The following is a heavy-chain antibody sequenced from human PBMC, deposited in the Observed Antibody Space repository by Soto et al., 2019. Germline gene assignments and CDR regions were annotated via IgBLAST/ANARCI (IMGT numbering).Heavy chain of an antibody. CDR2: INAGDGNT. V-gene: IGHV1-3*01. J-gene: IGHJ4*02. D-gene: IGHD5-18*01. CDR3: ARVQYSYGPGFDY. CDR1: GYTFTTYA. Sequence: ASVKVSCKSSGYTFTTYALHWVRQAPGQRLEWMGGINAGDGNTKYSQNVQGRVTITADESTSTAYMELSSLRSEDTAVYYCARVQYSYGPGFDYWGQGTLVTVSS.